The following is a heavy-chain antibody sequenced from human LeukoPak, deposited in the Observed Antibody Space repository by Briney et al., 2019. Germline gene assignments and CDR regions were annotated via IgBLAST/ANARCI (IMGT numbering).Heavy chain of an antibody. V-gene: IGHV4-4*09. J-gene: IGHJ4*02. Sequence: SETLSVSCAVSGGSISSYYWSWSRQPPGKGLEWIGYIYSSGSYTSASTNYNPSLKSRVTISVDTSKNKYSLKLSSVTAADTAVYYCARLGRGWTYYFDYWARQPWSPSPQ. CDR1: GGSISSYY. D-gene: IGHD6-19*01. CDR3: ARLGRGWTYYFDY. CDR2: IYSSGSYTSAST.